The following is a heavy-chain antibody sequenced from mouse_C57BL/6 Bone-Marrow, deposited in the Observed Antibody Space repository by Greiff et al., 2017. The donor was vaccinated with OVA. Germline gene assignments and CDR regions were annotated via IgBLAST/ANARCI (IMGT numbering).Heavy chain of an antibody. Sequence: QVQLQQPGAELVKPGASVKMSCKASGYTFTSYWITWVKQRPGQGLEWIGDIYPGSGSTNYNEKFKSKATLTVDTSSSTAYMQLSSLTSEDSAVYYCAMGDGYYSWFAYWGQGTLVTVSA. CDR2: IYPGSGST. J-gene: IGHJ3*01. D-gene: IGHD2-3*01. V-gene: IGHV1-55*01. CDR1: GYTFTSYW. CDR3: AMGDGYYSWFAY.